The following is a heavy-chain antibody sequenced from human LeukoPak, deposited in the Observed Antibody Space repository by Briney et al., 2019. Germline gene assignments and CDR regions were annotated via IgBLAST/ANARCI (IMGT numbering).Heavy chain of an antibody. Sequence: GGSLRLSCAASGFTFSSYAMHWVRQAPGKGLEWVAVISYDGSNKYYADSVKGRFTISRDNSKNTLYLQMNSLRAEDTAVYYCARDVVVVPAALIPGYYYYGMDVWGQGTTVTVSS. CDR1: GFTFSSYA. J-gene: IGHJ6*02. V-gene: IGHV3-30-3*01. CDR2: ISYDGSNK. D-gene: IGHD2-2*01. CDR3: ARDVVVVPAALIPGYYYYGMDV.